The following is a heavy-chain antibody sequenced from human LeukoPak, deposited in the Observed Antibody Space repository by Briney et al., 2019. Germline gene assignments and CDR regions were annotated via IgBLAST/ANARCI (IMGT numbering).Heavy chain of an antibody. Sequence: GGSLRLSCAASGFTFSSYSMNWVRQAPGKGLEWVSYISSSSTIYYADSVKGRFTISRDNAKNSLYLQMNSLRAEDTAVYYCARLEQQPWGQGTLVTVSS. CDR1: GFTFSSYS. D-gene: IGHD6-13*01. V-gene: IGHV3-48*04. CDR3: ARLEQQP. J-gene: IGHJ5*02. CDR2: ISSSSTI.